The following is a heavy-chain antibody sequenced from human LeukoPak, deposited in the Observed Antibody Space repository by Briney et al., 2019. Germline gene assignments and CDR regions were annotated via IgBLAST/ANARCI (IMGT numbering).Heavy chain of an antibody. V-gene: IGHV4-61*02. D-gene: IGHD3-22*01. Sequence: PSETLSLTCTVSGGSISSGSYYWSWIRQPAGKGLEWIGRIYTSGSTNYNPSLKSRVTISVDTSKNQFSLKLSSVTAADTAVYYCARVPGYYDSSGYYWPFDYWGQGTLVTVSS. CDR3: ARVPGYYDSSGYYWPFDY. CDR1: GGSISSGSYY. J-gene: IGHJ4*02. CDR2: IYTSGST.